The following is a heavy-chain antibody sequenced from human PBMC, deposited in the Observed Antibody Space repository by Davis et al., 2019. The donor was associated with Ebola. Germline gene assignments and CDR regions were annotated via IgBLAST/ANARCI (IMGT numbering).Heavy chain of an antibody. V-gene: IGHV1-18*01. CDR2: ISAYNGNT. Sequence: AASVKVSCKASGYTFTSYGISWVRQAPGQGLEWMGWISAYNGNTNYAQKLQGRVTMTTDTSTSTAYMELRSLRSDDTAVYYCARRSITGTDGAFDIWGQGTMVTVSS. J-gene: IGHJ3*02. D-gene: IGHD1-20*01. CDR1: GYTFTSYG. CDR3: ARRSITGTDGAFDI.